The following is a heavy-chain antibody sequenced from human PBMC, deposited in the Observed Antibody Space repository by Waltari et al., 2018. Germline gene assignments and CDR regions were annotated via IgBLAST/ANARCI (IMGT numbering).Heavy chain of an antibody. CDR1: GFCFSGFS. CDR2: ITYDGKHK. D-gene: IGHD2-8*02. J-gene: IGHJ4*02. Sequence: QVQLVESGGCLVQPGKSLRLSCSASGFCFSGFSMHWVRQAPGKGLEGVAVITYDGKHKDYADAVKGRFTISRDNSKNTVYLQMNILRLQDTAVYYCASDPSRLSTPGGYFDNWGQGTLVTVSS. CDR3: ASDPSRLSTPGGYFDN. V-gene: IGHV3-30*03.